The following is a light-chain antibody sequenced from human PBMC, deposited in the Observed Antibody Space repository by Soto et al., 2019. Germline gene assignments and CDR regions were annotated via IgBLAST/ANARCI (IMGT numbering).Light chain of an antibody. Sequence: QSALTQPASVSGSPGQSITISCAGTSSDIGNYNLVSWYQQHPGKAPKLIICEVNKWPSGVSSRFSGSKSGDTASLTISGLQAEDEADYYCCSYAGTVAYVFGTGTKATVL. CDR2: EVN. CDR3: CSYAGTVAYV. V-gene: IGLV2-23*02. J-gene: IGLJ1*01. CDR1: SSDIGNYNL.